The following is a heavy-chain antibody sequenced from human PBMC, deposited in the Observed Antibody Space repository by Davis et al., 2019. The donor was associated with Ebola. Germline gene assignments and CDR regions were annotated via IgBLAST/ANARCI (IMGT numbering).Heavy chain of an antibody. CDR3: AKDGWSGGGGGIDQ. CDR1: GFTFSRFG. CDR2: ISSDGTNK. D-gene: IGHD2-15*01. Sequence: GESLKISCAASGFTFSRFGMHWVRQPPGKGLEWVTMISSDGTNKFYSDSLKGRFAISRDNSRNTLFLLMNDLRDEDTGVYYCAKDGWSGGGGGIDQWGQGTLVTVSS. J-gene: IGHJ5*02. V-gene: IGHV3-30*18.